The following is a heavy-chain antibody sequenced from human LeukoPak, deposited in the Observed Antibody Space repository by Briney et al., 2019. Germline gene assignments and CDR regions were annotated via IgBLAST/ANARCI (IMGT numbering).Heavy chain of an antibody. CDR2: IKQDGSEK. CDR1: GFTFNDYW. J-gene: IGHJ2*01. V-gene: IGHV3-7*01. CDR3: ARRYFDL. Sequence: GGSLRLSCAASGFTFNDYWMSWVRQAPGKGLEWVANIKQDGSEKYYVDSVKGRFTISRDNAKNSLYLQMNSLTAEDTAVYYCARRYFDLWGRGTLVTVSS.